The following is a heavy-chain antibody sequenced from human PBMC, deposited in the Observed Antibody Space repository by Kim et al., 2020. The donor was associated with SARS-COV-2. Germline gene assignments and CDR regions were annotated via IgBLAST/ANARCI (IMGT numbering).Heavy chain of an antibody. CDR2: ISSSRSYI. CDR3: ARDKQLERRMGDAFDI. D-gene: IGHD1-1*01. CDR1: GFTFSSYS. V-gene: IGHV3-21*01. J-gene: IGHJ3*02. Sequence: GGSLRLSCAASGFTFSSYSMNWVRQAPGKGLEWVSSISSSRSYIYYADSVKGRFTISRDNAKNSLYLQMNSLRAEDTAVYYCARDKQLERRMGDAFDIWGQGTMVTVSS.